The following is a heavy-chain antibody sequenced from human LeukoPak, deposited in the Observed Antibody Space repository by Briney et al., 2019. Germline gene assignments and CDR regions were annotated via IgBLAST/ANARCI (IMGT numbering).Heavy chain of an antibody. CDR3: ARGRQDVTMIVVVMTAVSYYLDV. CDR1: GGSFSGYY. D-gene: IGHD3-22*01. CDR2: MNPSGST. Sequence: SETLSLTCAVYGGSFSGYYWTWICQTPEKGLEWIGEMNPSGSTSYNPSLKNRVTISVDTSKNQFSLKLSSVTAADTAVYYCARGRQDVTMIVVVMTAVSYYLDVWGKGTTVTVS. J-gene: IGHJ6*03. V-gene: IGHV4-34*01.